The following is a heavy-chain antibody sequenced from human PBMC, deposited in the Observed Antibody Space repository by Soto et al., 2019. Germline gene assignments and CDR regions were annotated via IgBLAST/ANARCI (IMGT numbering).Heavy chain of an antibody. Sequence: SETLSLTCTVSGGSVSSGSYYWSWIRQPPGKGLEWIGYIYYSGSTNYNPSLKSRVTISVDTSKNQFSLKLSSVTAADTAVYYCARDVPPDSNYYHYGMDFWGQGTTVTVAS. CDR1: GGSVSSGSYY. CDR3: ARDVPPDSNYYHYGMDF. J-gene: IGHJ6*02. V-gene: IGHV4-61*01. CDR2: IYYSGST.